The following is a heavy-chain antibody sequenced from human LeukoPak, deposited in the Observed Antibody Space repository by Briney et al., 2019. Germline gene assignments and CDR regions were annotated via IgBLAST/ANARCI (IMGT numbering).Heavy chain of an antibody. CDR1: GYTFSSYD. Sequence: ASVKVSCKTSGYTFSSYDINWVRQATGQGLEWMGWMNPNSGDTGYAQKFQDRVTMTRNTSKSTAYMELSSLSSEDTAVYYCARTRGYSLGYSDYWGQGTLITVS. CDR2: MNPNSGDT. D-gene: IGHD5-18*01. J-gene: IGHJ4*02. V-gene: IGHV1-8*01. CDR3: ARTRGYSLGYSDY.